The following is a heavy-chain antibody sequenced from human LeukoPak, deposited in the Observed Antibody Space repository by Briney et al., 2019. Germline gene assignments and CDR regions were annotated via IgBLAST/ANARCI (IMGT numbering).Heavy chain of an antibody. CDR2: ISSSSSYI. J-gene: IGHJ4*02. CDR1: GFTFSSYS. V-gene: IGHV3-21*01. Sequence: PGGSLRLSCAASGFTFSSYSMNWVRQAPGQGLEWVSPISSSSSYIYHADSVKGRFTISRDNAKNSLYLQMNSLRAEDTAVYYCARDLRLDYWGQGTLVTVSS. CDR3: ARDLRLDY.